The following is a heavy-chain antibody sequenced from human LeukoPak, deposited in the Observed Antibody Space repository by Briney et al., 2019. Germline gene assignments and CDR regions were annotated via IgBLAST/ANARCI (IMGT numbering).Heavy chain of an antibody. D-gene: IGHD3-22*01. CDR3: ARGTYYYDSSGVYYFDY. J-gene: IGHJ4*02. Sequence: SETLSLTCTVSGGSISSGGYYWSWIRQPPGKGLEWIGYIYHSGSTYYNPSLKSRVTISVDTSKNQFSLKLSSVTAADTAVYYCARGTYYYDSSGVYYFDYWGQGTLVTVSS. V-gene: IGHV4-30-2*01. CDR1: GGSISSGGYY. CDR2: IYHSGST.